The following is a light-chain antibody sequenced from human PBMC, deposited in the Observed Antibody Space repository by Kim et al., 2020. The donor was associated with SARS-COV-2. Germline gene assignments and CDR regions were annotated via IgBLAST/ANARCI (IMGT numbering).Light chain of an antibody. V-gene: IGKV1-33*01. J-gene: IGKJ4*01. CDR2: DAS. Sequence: SASVGDRVTITCQASQDIKKYLNWYQQKPGKAPKLRIYDASNLETGVPSRFSGSGSGTDFIFTITSLQPEDIATYYCQQYLNFLTFGGGTKVDIK. CDR1: QDIKKY. CDR3: QQYLNFLT.